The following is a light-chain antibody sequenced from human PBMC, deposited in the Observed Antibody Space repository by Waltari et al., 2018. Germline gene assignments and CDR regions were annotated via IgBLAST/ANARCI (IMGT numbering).Light chain of an antibody. J-gene: IGLJ3*02. CDR3: GTWDSSLGVGV. CDR2: EDY. CDR1: TPNIGQHY. V-gene: IGLV1-51*01. Sequence: QSVLTQPPSVSAAPGQKVSISCSGSTPNIGQHYVSWYQQFPGTAPKLLIYEDYRRPSGIPDRFSGSKSGASATLDITGLQTGDEADYYCGTWDSSLGVGVLGGGTRVTVL.